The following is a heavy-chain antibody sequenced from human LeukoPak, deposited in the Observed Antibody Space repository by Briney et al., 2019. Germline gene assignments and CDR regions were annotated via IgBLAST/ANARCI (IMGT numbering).Heavy chain of an antibody. CDR2: IYYSGIT. J-gene: IGHJ3*02. CDR3: ARDGQSYGEPACDI. Sequence: SGTLSLSCTVSRGSLSSYYWSWIGPPRGKGLEWVGYIYYSGITNYHPSLKSRVTISVDTSKNQCSLHLCSVAAADTAVDYCARDGQSYGEPACDIWGQGTMVTVSS. V-gene: IGHV4-59*01. D-gene: IGHD4-17*01. CDR1: RGSLSSYY.